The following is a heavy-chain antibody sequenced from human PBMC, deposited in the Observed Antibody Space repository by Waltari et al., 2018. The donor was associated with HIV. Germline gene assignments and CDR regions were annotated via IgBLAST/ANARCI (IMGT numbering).Heavy chain of an antibody. CDR1: GSTFTRSN. Sequence: QLVQSGAEVKKPGASVKVSCTASGSTFTRSNIYWVRPAPGQGLEWMGVIDPSGGSTNYAQNFQGRVTITRDTSTSTVYMEMSSLRYEDTAIYYCARAFCGGDCPPGNYWGQGTLVTVSS. CDR3: ARAFCGGDCPPGNY. CDR2: IDPSGGST. J-gene: IGHJ4*02. V-gene: IGHV1-46*01. D-gene: IGHD2-21*02.